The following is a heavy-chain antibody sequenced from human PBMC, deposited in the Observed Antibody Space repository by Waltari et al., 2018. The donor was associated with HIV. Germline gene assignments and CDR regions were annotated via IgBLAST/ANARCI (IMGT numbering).Heavy chain of an antibody. CDR2: INPKSGGT. J-gene: IGHJ6*02. V-gene: IGHV1-2*02. Sequence: QVELVQSGAEVKKPGASVKVSCKASGYTFPDNYIHWVRQAPGHGLEWMGWINPKSGGTKHAQKFQGRVTMTRDTSMSTVYMEVSRLTSDDTAVYYCARGGASTTPRDYNYYGLDVWGQGTTVTVSS. CDR3: ARGGASTTPRDYNYYGLDV. D-gene: IGHD2-2*01. CDR1: GYTFPDNY.